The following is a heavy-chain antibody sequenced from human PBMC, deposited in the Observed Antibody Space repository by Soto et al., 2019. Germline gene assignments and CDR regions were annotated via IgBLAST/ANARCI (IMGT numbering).Heavy chain of an antibody. CDR2: IYYSGST. Sequence: SETLSLTCTVSGGSISSYYWSWIRQPPGKGLEWIGYIYYSGSTNYNPPLKSRVTISVDTSKNQFSLKLSSVTAADTAVYYCARQVGGWAPWYFDYWGQGTLVTVSS. J-gene: IGHJ4*02. CDR3: ARQVGGWAPWYFDY. V-gene: IGHV4-59*08. CDR1: GGSISSYY. D-gene: IGHD6-19*01.